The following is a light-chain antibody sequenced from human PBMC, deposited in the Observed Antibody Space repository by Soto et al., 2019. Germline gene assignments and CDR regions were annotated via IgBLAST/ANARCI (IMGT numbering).Light chain of an antibody. CDR3: SSYTSSSTYV. J-gene: IGLJ1*01. CDR1: SSDVGGYNY. V-gene: IGLV2-14*01. Sequence: QSVLTQPASVSGSPGQSITISWTGTSSDVGGYNYVSWYQQHPGKAPKFMIYDVSNRPSGVSNRFSGSKSGNTASLTISGLQAEDEADYYCSSYTSSSTYVFGTGTKVTVL. CDR2: DVS.